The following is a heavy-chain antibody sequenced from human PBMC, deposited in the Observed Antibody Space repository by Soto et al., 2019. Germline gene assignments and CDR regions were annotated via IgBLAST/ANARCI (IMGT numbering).Heavy chain of an antibody. D-gene: IGHD3-3*01. V-gene: IGHV3-33*01. CDR3: ARGLYDFPSWVDDYYGMDV. J-gene: IGHJ6*02. CDR1: GFTFSSYG. CDR2: IWYDGSNK. Sequence: GESLKISCAASGFTFSSYGMHWVRQAPGKGLEWVAVIWYDGSNKYYADSVKGRFTISRDNSKNTLYLQMNSLRAEDTAVYYCARGLYDFPSWVDDYYGMDVWGQGTTVTVSS.